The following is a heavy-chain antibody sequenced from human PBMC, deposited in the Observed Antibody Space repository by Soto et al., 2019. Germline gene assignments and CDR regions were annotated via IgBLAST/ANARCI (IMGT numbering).Heavy chain of an antibody. J-gene: IGHJ4*02. D-gene: IGHD6-13*01. CDR3: ARDNRPRYSSSSFFDY. CDR2: IYHSGST. V-gene: IGHV4-4*02. Sequence: QVQLQESGPGLVKPSGTLSLTCAVSSGSISSSNWWSWVRQPPGKGLEWIGEIYHSGSTNYNPSLKRRVTISVDQSKNQFSRKMSSVTAADTAVYYCARDNRPRYSSSSFFDYWGQGTLVTVSS. CDR1: SGSISSSNW.